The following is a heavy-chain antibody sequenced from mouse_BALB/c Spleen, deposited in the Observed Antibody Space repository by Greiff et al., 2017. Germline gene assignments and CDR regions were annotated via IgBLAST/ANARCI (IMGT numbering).Heavy chain of an antibody. CDR2: IDPSDSYT. J-gene: IGHJ3*01. CDR3: ARWRYYGSSPLFAY. D-gene: IGHD1-1*01. Sequence: QVQLQQSGAELVKPGASVKLSCKASGYTFTSYWMHWVKQRPGQGLEWIGEIDPSDSYTNYNQKFKGKATLTVDKSSSTAYMQLSSLTSEDSAVYYCARWRYYGSSPLFAYWGQGTLVTVSA. CDR1: GYTFTSYW. V-gene: IGHV1-69*02.